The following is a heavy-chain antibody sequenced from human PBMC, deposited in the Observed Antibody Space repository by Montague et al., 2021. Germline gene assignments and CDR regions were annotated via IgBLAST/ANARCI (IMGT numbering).Heavy chain of an antibody. D-gene: IGHD3-16*01. V-gene: IGHV4-59*08. Sequence: SETLSLTCTVSSGSIFHAHWSWVRQPPGKGLEWLGSMFYGGATSNNPSLKSRVTMSIDTSTNQFSLKLSFVTAADTAVYYCAKQDFFVSGDSYTRFDPWGQGILVTVSA. CDR1: SGSIFHAH. CDR3: AKQDFFVSGDSYTRFDP. J-gene: IGHJ5*02. CDR2: MFYGGAT.